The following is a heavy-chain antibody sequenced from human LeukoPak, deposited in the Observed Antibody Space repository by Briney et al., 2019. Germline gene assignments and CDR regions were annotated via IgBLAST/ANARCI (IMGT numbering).Heavy chain of an antibody. J-gene: IGHJ4*02. CDR2: ISSNGGTT. CDR3: ASTYSYATSGYYPFDN. V-gene: IGHV3-64D*09. CDR1: VFTFSRYP. D-gene: IGHD3-22*01. Sequence: VGSLRLSCSASVFTFSRYPMHWVRQAPGKGLEYVSAISSNGGTTYYADSVKGRITVSRDNSKNTLYLQFSSLRPEDAAVYYCASTYSYATSGYYPFDNWGQGTLVIVAS.